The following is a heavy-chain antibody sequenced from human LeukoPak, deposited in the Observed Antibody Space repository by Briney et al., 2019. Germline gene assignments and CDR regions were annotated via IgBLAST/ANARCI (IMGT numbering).Heavy chain of an antibody. CDR2: IYHSGST. CDR3: ARSYGSGSYFDY. CDR1: GGSISSSSYY. V-gene: IGHV4-39*07. Sequence: TSETLSLTCTVSGGSISSSSYYWGWIRQPPGKGLEWIGSIYHSGSTYYNPSLKSRVTISVDTSKNQFSLKLRSVTAADTAVYYCARSYGSGSYFDYWGQGTLVTVSS. J-gene: IGHJ4*02. D-gene: IGHD3-10*01.